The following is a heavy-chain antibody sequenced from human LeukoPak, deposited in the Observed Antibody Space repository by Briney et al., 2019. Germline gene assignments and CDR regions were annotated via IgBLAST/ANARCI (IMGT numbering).Heavy chain of an antibody. V-gene: IGHV3-11*04. D-gene: IGHD2-2*01. CDR2: ISSSGSTI. CDR1: GFTFSDFY. J-gene: IGHJ6*03. CDR3: ARIYCSSTSCPFYYYYMDV. Sequence: PGGSLRLSCAASGFTFSDFYMSWMRQAPGKGLEWVSYISSSGSTIYYADSVKGRFTISRDNAKNSLYLQMNSLIAEDTAVYYCARIYCSSTSCPFYYYYMDVWGKGTTVTVSS.